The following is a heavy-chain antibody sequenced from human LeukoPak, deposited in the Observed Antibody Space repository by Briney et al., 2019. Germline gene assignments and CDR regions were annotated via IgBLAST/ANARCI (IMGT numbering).Heavy chain of an antibody. CDR3: ATGRILSAFDI. CDR1: GYTFTTYG. Sequence: ASVKVSCKASGYTFTTYGISWVRQAPGKGLEWMGGFDPEDGETIYAQKFQGRVTMTEDTSTDTAYMELSSLRSEDTAVYYCATGRILSAFDIWGQGTMVTVSS. J-gene: IGHJ3*02. D-gene: IGHD3-3*02. CDR2: FDPEDGET. V-gene: IGHV1-24*01.